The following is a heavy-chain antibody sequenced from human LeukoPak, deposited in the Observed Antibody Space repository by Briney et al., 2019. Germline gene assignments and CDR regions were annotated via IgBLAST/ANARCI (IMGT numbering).Heavy chain of an antibody. D-gene: IGHD1-26*01. Sequence: SETLSLTCTVSGYSISSGYYWGWIRQPPGKGLEWIGSIYHSGSTYYNPSLKSRVTVSVDMSKNQFSLRLSSVTAADTALYYCVREGSTAWYRDYWGQGTLVTVSS. CDR2: IYHSGST. CDR1: GYSISSGYY. V-gene: IGHV4-38-2*02. CDR3: VREGSTAWYRDY. J-gene: IGHJ4*02.